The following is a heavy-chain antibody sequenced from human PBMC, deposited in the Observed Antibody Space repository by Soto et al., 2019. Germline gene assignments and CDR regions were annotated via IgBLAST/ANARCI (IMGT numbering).Heavy chain of an antibody. CDR2: ISPHSGGP. CDR1: GYTFTGYY. CDR3: AKEEQTGANYYLDY. D-gene: IGHD7-27*01. Sequence: ASVKVSCKASGYTFTGYYIHWVRQAPGQGLEWMGSISPHSGGPNYAQRFQGRVTMTRDTSMTTVYMEMSGLTSDDTVVYYCAKEEQTGANYYLDYWGQGTLVTVSS. V-gene: IGHV1-2*05. J-gene: IGHJ4*02.